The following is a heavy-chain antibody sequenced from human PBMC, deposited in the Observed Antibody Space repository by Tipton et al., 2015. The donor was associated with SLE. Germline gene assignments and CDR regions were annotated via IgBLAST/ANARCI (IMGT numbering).Heavy chain of an antibody. CDR2: GFYSGYT. CDR1: GGSISDSY. J-gene: IGHJ6*02. Sequence: TLSLTCSVSGGSISDSYWSWIRQPPGKGLEWIGYGFYSGYTNYNPSLKSRVTISVDASRNQFSLKLTSVTAADTAVYYCARGMLTWRGAIIGVDVWGQGTSVNVSS. CDR3: ARGMLTWRGAIIGVDV. V-gene: IGHV4-59*08. D-gene: IGHD2-8*01.